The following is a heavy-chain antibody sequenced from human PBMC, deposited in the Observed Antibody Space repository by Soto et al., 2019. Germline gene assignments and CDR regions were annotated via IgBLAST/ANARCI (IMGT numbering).Heavy chain of an antibody. V-gene: IGHV3-9*01. J-gene: IGHJ3*01. Sequence: GGSLRLSCVSSGFTFDDYAMHWVRQAPGKGLEWVSGISWNSGSIGYADSVKGRFTISRDNAKNSLYLQMDNLRVEDTAMYSCATDYGDNGGGAFDLWGQGTMVTVSS. CDR3: ATDYGDNGGGAFDL. D-gene: IGHD4-17*01. CDR2: ISWNSGSI. CDR1: GFTFDDYA.